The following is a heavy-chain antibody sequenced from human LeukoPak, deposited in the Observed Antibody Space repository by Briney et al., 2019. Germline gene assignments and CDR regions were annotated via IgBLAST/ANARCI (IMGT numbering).Heavy chain of an antibody. CDR2: INHSGST. V-gene: IGHV4-34*01. CDR3: ARGHFVRIIKWQWLGTRTGGGNFDY. J-gene: IGHJ4*02. Sequence: PSETLSLTCAVYGGSFSGYYWSWIRQPPGKGLEWIGEINHSGSTNYNPSLKSRVTISVDTSKNQFSLKLSSVTAADTAVYYCARGHFVRIIKWQWLGTRTGGGNFDYWGQGTLVTVSS. D-gene: IGHD6-19*01. CDR1: GGSFSGYY.